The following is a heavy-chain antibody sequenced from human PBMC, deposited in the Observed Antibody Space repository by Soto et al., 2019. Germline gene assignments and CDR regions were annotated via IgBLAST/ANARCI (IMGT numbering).Heavy chain of an antibody. V-gene: IGHV3-53*01. CDR3: AKDGRGSGSHYNSFGY. J-gene: IGHJ4*02. CDR2: IYSGGYT. CDR1: GFTVSNNY. D-gene: IGHD3-10*01. Sequence: GGSLRLSCAVSGFTVSNNYMSWVRQAPGKGLEGVSVIYSGGYTAYGDSVKGRFTISRDNSKNTLYLQMNSLRAEDTAVYHCAKDGRGSGSHYNSFGYWGQGTLVTVSS.